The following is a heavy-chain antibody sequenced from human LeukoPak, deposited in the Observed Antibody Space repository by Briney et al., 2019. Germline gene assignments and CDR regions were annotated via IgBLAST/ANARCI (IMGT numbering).Heavy chain of an antibody. J-gene: IGHJ4*02. CDR1: GFTFSNFG. D-gene: IGHD2-15*01. V-gene: IGHV3-30*18. CDR2: ISYDGSNT. CDR3: AKERCSGSACYIFDS. Sequence: GGSLRLSCAASGFTFSNFGMHWVRKTQGPGLECVAVISYDGSNTYYADSVKGRFTISRDNSKSTLSLQLSSLGVEDTAVYYCAKERCSGSACYIFDSWGQGTLVIVSA.